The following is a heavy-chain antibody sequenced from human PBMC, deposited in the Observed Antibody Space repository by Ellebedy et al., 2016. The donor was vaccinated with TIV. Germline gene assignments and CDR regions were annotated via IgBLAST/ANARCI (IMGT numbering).Heavy chain of an antibody. CDR2: INAGNGNT. D-gene: IGHD2-2*01. V-gene: IGHV1-3*01. CDR3: ARAVVVPAAIGGYYYGMDV. CDR1: GNTFTSYA. J-gene: IGHJ6*02. Sequence: ASVKVSCXASGNTFTSYAMQWVRQAPGQRLEWMGWINAGNGNTKYSQKFQGRVTITRDTSASTAYMELSRLRSDDTAVYYCARAVVVPAAIGGYYYGMDVWGQGTTVTVSS.